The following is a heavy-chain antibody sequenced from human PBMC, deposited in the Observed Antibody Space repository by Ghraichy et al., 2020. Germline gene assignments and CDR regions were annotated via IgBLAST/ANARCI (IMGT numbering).Heavy chain of an antibody. CDR1: GYTFTSYD. J-gene: IGHJ4*02. CDR3: ARYCPNGKCPPRGDDGDY. CDR2: MNPNSGNA. D-gene: IGHD2-8*01. V-gene: IGHV1-8*01. Sequence: ASVKVSCKASGYTFTSYDINWVRQATGQGLEWMGWMNPNSGNAGYAQKFQGRVTMTRDTSISTAYMEVSSLRSEDTAVYYCARYCPNGKCPPRGDDGDYWRQGPLVTVSS.